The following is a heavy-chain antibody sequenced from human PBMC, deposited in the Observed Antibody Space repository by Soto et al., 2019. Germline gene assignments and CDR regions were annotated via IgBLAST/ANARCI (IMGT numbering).Heavy chain of an antibody. V-gene: IGHV4-59*12. CDR3: ARSLTSTLYAFDI. CDR1: GVSMTNFY. Sequence: SETLSLTCNISGVSMTNFYWSWIRQPPGKGLEWIGDIYYSGSTKYNPSLKSRVTISVDTSKNQFSLKLSSVTAVDTAVYYCARSLTSTLYAFDIWGQGTMVTVSS. CDR2: IYYSGST. D-gene: IGHD3-16*01. J-gene: IGHJ3*02.